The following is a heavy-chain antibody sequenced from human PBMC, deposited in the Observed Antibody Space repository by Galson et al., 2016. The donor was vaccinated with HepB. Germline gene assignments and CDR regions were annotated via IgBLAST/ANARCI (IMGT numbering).Heavy chain of an antibody. Sequence: TLSLTCTVSGGSISSGGYYWSWIRQHPGKGLEWIGYIYYRGATYYNPSLKSRVTISVDTSKNQFSLKLSSVTAADTAVYYCARMASELSSHFDSWGQGTLVTVSS. CDR2: IYYRGAT. D-gene: IGHD3-10*01. CDR1: GGSISSGGYY. CDR3: ARMASELSSHFDS. V-gene: IGHV4-31*03. J-gene: IGHJ4*02.